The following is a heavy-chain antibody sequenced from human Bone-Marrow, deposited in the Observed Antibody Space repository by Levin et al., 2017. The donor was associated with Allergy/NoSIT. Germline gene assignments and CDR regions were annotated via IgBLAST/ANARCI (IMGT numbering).Heavy chain of an antibody. Sequence: PAASVKVSCKASGGTFSSYAISWVRQAPGQGLEWMGGIIPIFGTANYAQKFQGRVTITADESTSTAYMELSSLRSEDTAVYYCARVSIRTGGPDIVVVPAALTYYYYYGMDVWGQGTTVTVSS. CDR3: ARVSIRTGGPDIVVVPAALTYYYYYGMDV. D-gene: IGHD2-2*01. J-gene: IGHJ6*02. CDR2: IIPIFGTA. CDR1: GGTFSSYA. V-gene: IGHV1-69*13.